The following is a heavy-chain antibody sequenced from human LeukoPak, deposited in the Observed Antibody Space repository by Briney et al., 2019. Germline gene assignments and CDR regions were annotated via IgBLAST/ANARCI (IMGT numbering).Heavy chain of an antibody. Sequence: PSETLSLTCTVSGGSISSYYWSWIRQPPGKGLEWIGYIYYSGSTNYNPSLKSRVTISVDTSKNQFSLKLSSVTAADTAVYYCARTYIVVVPAAMDHYYMDVWGKGTTVTVSS. J-gene: IGHJ6*03. CDR3: ARTYIVVVPAAMDHYYMDV. D-gene: IGHD2-2*01. CDR1: GGSISSYY. V-gene: IGHV4-59*01. CDR2: IYYSGST.